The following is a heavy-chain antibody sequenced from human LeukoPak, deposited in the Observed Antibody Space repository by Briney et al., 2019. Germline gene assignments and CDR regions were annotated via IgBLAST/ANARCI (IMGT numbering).Heavy chain of an antibody. V-gene: IGHV1-8*01. J-gene: IGHJ6*02. Sequence: ASVKVSCKASGYTFTSYDINWVRQATGQGLEWMGWMNPNSGNTGYAQEFQGRVTMTRNTSISTAYMELSSLRSEDTAVYYCARGSVAAALLVYYYYYGMDVWGQGTTVTVSS. D-gene: IGHD6-13*01. CDR2: MNPNSGNT. CDR3: ARGSVAAALLVYYYYYGMDV. CDR1: GYTFTSYD.